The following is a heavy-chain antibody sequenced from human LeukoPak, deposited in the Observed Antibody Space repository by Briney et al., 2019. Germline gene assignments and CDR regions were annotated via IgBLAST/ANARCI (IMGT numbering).Heavy chain of an antibody. J-gene: IGHJ5*02. CDR3: AREATTGIGWFDP. CDR1: GGSISSSSYY. CDR2: IYYSGST. D-gene: IGHD4-17*01. V-gene: IGHV4-39*07. Sequence: SETLSLTCTVSGGSISSSSYYWGWIRQPPGKGLEWIGSIYYSGSTYYNPSLKSRATISVDTSKNQFSLKLTSVTAADTAVYYCAREATTGIGWFDPWGQGTLVTVSS.